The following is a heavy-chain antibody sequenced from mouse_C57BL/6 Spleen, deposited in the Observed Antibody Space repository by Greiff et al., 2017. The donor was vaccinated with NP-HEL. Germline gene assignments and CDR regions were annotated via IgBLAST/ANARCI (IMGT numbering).Heavy chain of an antibody. J-gene: IGHJ1*03. CDR1: GFTFSDYG. Sequence: DVQLVESGGGLVKPGGSLKLSCAASGFTFSDYGMHWVRQAPEKGLEWVAYISSGSSTIYYADTVKGRFTISRDNAKNTLFLQMTSLRSEDTAMYYCAGSPYDYDWYFDVWGTGTTVTVSS. CDR3: AGSPYDYDWYFDV. CDR2: ISSGSSTI. V-gene: IGHV5-17*01. D-gene: IGHD2-4*01.